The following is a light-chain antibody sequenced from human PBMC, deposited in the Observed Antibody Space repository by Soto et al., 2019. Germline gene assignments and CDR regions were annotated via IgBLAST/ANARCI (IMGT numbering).Light chain of an antibody. CDR3: QQYKNWPPPT. J-gene: IGKJ4*01. V-gene: IGKV3-11*01. Sequence: EIVLAQSPATLSLSPGERATLSCRASQSLGNLLAWYQQKPDQAPSLLIFEASTRATGVPVRISGSGSGTDFTLTISSLEPEDFAVYYCQQYKNWPPPTFGGGTKLQIK. CDR1: QSLGNL. CDR2: EAS.